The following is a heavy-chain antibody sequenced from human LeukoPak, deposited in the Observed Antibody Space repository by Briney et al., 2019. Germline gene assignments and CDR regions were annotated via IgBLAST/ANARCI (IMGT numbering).Heavy chain of an antibody. CDR2: IYYSGST. J-gene: IGHJ5*02. CDR3: ARAQKQWLPTPWFDP. V-gene: IGHV4-59*12. Sequence: SETLSLTCTVSGGSISSYYWSWIRQPPGKGLEWIGYIYYSGSTNYNPSLKSRVTISVDTSKNQFSLKLSSVTAADTAVYYCARAQKQWLPTPWFDPWGRGTLVTVSS. D-gene: IGHD6-19*01. CDR1: GGSISSYY.